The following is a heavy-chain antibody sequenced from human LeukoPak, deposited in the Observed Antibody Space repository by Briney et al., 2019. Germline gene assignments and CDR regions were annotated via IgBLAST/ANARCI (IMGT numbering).Heavy chain of an antibody. D-gene: IGHD6-13*01. CDR2: ISGSEGST. CDR1: GITFSSYA. CDR3: ASRGPGSTGSFDN. Sequence: PGGSRRLSCVASGITFSSYAMSWVRQAPGKWLEWVSGISGSEGSTDYADSVKGRFTISRDKSEKTLYLQMNSLRAEDTAVYYCASRGPGSTGSFDNWGQGTLVTVSS. V-gene: IGHV3-23*01. J-gene: IGHJ5*02.